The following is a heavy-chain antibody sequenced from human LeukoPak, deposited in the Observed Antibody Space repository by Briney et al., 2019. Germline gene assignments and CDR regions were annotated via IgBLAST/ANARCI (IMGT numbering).Heavy chain of an antibody. Sequence: GGSLRLSCAASGFTFSSYSMNWVRQAPGKGLEWVSSIGYSSYIYYADSVKGRFTISRDNAKSSLYLQLNSLRAEDTAVYYCARGATVITPPLDYWGQGTRVTVPS. CDR2: IGYSSYI. D-gene: IGHD4-23*01. V-gene: IGHV3-21*01. CDR1: GFTFSSYS. CDR3: ARGATVITPPLDY. J-gene: IGHJ4*02.